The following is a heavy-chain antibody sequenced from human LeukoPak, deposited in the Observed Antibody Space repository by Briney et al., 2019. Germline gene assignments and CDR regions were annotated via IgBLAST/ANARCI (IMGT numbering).Heavy chain of an antibody. CDR2: IYYSGSP. V-gene: IGHV4-39*01. CDR3: ARHVGFITMVRGVINNNWFDP. CDR1: GGSISSSSYY. Sequence: SETLSLTCTVSGGSISSSSYYWGWIRQPPGKGLEWIGSIYYSGSPYYNPSLKSRVTISVDTSKKQFSLKLSSVTAADTAVYYCARHVGFITMVRGVINNNWFDPWGQGTLITVSS. J-gene: IGHJ5*02. D-gene: IGHD3-10*01.